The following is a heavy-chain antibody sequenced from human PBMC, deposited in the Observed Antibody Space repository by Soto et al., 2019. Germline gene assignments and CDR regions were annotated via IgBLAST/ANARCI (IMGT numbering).Heavy chain of an antibody. CDR1: GYTFTSYY. CDR2: INPSGGST. CDR3: ARVDRGGAYGMDV. J-gene: IGHJ6*02. Sequence: ASVKVSGKASGYTFTSYYMHWVRQAPGQGLEWMGIINPSGGSTSYAQKFQGRVTMTRDTSTSTVYMELSSLRSEDTAVYYCARVDRGGAYGMDVWGQGTTVTV. D-gene: IGHD3-10*01. V-gene: IGHV1-46*01.